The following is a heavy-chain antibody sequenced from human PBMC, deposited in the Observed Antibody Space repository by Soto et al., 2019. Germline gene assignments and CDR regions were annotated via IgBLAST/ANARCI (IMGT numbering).Heavy chain of an antibody. CDR2: ISYDGSNK. Sequence: QVQLVESGGGVVQPGRSLRLSCAASGFTFSSYAMHWVRQAPGKGLEWVAVISYDGSNKYYADSVKGRFTISRDNSKNTLYLQMNSLRAEDTAVYYCAREGGVTMIVYFDYWGQGTLVTVSS. CDR3: AREGGVTMIVYFDY. J-gene: IGHJ4*02. V-gene: IGHV3-30-3*01. D-gene: IGHD3-22*01. CDR1: GFTFSSYA.